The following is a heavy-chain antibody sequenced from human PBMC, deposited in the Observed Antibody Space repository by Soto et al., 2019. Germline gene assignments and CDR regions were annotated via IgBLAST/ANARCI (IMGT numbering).Heavy chain of an antibody. CDR3: ARESEDLTSNFDY. Sequence: PGGSLRLSCAASGFIFTRYSMNWVRQAPGKGLEWVSSISSTTNYIYYGDSMKGRFTISRDNAKNSLYLEMNSLRADDTAVYYCARESEDLTSNFDYWGQGTLVTVPS. CDR2: ISSTTNYI. CDR1: GFIFTRYS. V-gene: IGHV3-21*06. J-gene: IGHJ4*02.